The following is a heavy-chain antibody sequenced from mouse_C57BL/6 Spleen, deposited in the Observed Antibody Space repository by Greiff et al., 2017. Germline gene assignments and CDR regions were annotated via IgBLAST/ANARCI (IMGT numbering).Heavy chain of an antibody. V-gene: IGHV1-82*01. Sequence: VQLQESGPELVKPGASVKISCKASGYAFSSSWMNWVKQRPGKGLEWIGRIYPGDGDTNYNGKFKGKATLTADKSSSTAYMQLSSLTSEDSAVYFCARQGSYYGTFFAYWGQGTLVTVSA. CDR3: ARQGSYYGTFFAY. J-gene: IGHJ3*01. CDR1: GYAFSSSW. D-gene: IGHD1-1*01. CDR2: IYPGDGDT.